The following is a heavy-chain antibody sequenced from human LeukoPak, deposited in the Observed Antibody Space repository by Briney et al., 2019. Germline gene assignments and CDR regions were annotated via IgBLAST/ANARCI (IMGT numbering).Heavy chain of an antibody. CDR1: GGSIGSYY. CDR2: IYYSGST. Sequence: SETLSLTCTVSGGSIGSYYWSWIRQPPGKGLEWIGYIYYSGSTNYNPSLKSRVTISVDTSKNQFSLKLTSVTAADTAVYYCARTTEGGYTYGYFYYYYMDVWGKGTTVTISS. D-gene: IGHD5-18*01. V-gene: IGHV4-59*01. J-gene: IGHJ6*03. CDR3: ARTTEGGYTYGYFYYYYMDV.